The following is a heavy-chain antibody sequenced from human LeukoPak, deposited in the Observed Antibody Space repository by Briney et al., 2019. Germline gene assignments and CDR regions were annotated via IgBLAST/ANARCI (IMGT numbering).Heavy chain of an antibody. J-gene: IGHJ4*02. D-gene: IGHD6-13*01. CDR3: ARVIAAASTHLSEY. CDR2: INTYNGNT. V-gene: IGHV1-18*01. CDR1: GGTFSSYA. Sequence: ASVKVSCKASGGTFSSYAISWVRQAPGQGLEWMGWINTYNGNTNYAQKLQGRVTMTTDTSTSTAYMELRSLRSDDTAVYYCARVIAAASTHLSEYWGLGTLVTVSS.